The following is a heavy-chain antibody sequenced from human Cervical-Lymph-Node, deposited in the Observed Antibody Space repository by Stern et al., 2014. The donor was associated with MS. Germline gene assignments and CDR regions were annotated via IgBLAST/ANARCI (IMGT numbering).Heavy chain of an antibody. CDR1: GYTFSKNW. Sequence: MQLVQSGAEVKKPRDSLKISCKGSGYTFSKNWIAWVRQMPGKGLEWMGIIYPGDSDTRYSPSFQGQVTMSADKSINTASLQWNSLKASDPAIYYCARPPPRRSSSDPNFGLDVWGQGTTVTVSS. CDR3: ARPPPRRSSSDPNFGLDV. V-gene: IGHV5-51*03. CDR2: IYPGDSDT. D-gene: IGHD6-6*01. J-gene: IGHJ6*02.